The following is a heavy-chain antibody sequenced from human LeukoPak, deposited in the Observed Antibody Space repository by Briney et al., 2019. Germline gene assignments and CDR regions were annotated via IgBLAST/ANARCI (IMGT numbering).Heavy chain of an antibody. Sequence: GGSLRLSCSAPGFTFRNFAISWVCQAPGKGLEWVSSIGGGDTHYADSVKGRFNFVRDDSRSTVDLQMSSLRAEDTAVYYCAKDGQSFDSRYDYFDSLGQGALVTVSS. J-gene: IGHJ4*02. D-gene: IGHD1-14*01. CDR2: IGGGDT. CDR3: AKDGQSFDSRYDYFDS. CDR1: GFTFRNFA. V-gene: IGHV3-23*01.